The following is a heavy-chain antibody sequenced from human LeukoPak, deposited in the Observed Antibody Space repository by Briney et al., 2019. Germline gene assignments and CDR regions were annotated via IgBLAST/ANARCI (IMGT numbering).Heavy chain of an antibody. CDR2: IKSKTDGGAT. CDR1: GFTFSNAW. V-gene: IGHV3-15*01. D-gene: IGHD2-2*01. Sequence: PGGSLRLSCAASGFTFSNAWMGWVRQAPGKGLERVGRIKSKTDGGATDYAAPVKGRFSISRDDSKNTLHLQMNSLKMEDTAVYFCTTGRTPDFWGQGTLVTVSS. J-gene: IGHJ4*02. CDR3: TTGRTPDF.